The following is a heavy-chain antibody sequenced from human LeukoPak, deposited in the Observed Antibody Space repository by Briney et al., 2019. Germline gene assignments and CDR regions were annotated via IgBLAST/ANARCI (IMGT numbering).Heavy chain of an antibody. D-gene: IGHD3-10*01. V-gene: IGHV1-2*02. Sequence: ASVKVSCKASGYTFTGYYMHWVRQAPGQGLEWMGWINPNSGGTNYAQKFQGRVTMTRDTSISTAYMELSRLSANDTAEFYCARAVDYYGSGSYYNPLDYWGQGTLVTVSS. CDR2: INPNSGGT. CDR1: GYTFTGYY. J-gene: IGHJ4*02. CDR3: ARAVDYYGSGSYYNPLDY.